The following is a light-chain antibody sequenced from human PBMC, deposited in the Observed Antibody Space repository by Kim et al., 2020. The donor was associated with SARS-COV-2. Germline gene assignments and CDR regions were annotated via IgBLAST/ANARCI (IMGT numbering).Light chain of an antibody. CDR3: QQYGSSPWT. CDR1: QSVSNSY. V-gene: IGKV3-20*01. CDR2: GAS. Sequence: EIVLTQSPGMLSLSPGERATLSCRASQSVSNSYVAWFQKKPGQAPRLLMFGASNRATGIPDRFTGSGSGTDFTLTISRLEPEDFAVYFCQQYGSSPWTFGQGTKVDIK. J-gene: IGKJ1*01.